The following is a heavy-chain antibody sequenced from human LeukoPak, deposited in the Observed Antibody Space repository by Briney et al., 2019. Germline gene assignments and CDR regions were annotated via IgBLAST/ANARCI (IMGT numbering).Heavy chain of an antibody. Sequence: GGSLRLSCAASGFTFSDYYMSWLRQAPGKGLEWVSYISSSSSYTNYADSVKGRFTISRDNAKNSLYLQMNSLRAEDTAVYYCARASTTVTPYYCYGMDVWGKGTTVTVSS. CDR1: GFTFSDYY. CDR2: ISSSSSYT. J-gene: IGHJ6*04. CDR3: ARASTTVTPYYCYGMDV. V-gene: IGHV3-11*06. D-gene: IGHD4-17*01.